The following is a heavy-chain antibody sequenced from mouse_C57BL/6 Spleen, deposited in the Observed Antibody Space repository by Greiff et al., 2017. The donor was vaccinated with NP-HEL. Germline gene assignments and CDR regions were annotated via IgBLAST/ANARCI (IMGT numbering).Heavy chain of an antibody. CDR1: GFTFSDYY. J-gene: IGHJ2*01. Sequence: DVRLVESEGGLVQPGSSMKLSCTASGFTFSDYYMAWVRQVPEKGLEWVANINYDGSSTYYLDSLKSRFIISRDNAKNILYLQMSSLKSEDTATYYCARGPGSSFDYWGQGTTLTVSS. V-gene: IGHV5-16*01. CDR3: ARGPGSSFDY. D-gene: IGHD1-1*01. CDR2: INYDGSST.